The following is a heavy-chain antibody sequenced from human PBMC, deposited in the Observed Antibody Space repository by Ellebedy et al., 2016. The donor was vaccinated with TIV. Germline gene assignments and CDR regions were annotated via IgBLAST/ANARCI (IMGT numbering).Heavy chain of an antibody. D-gene: IGHD6-13*01. CDR3: AREGGPAAGTDF. J-gene: IGHJ4*02. CDR1: GYTFTSYG. V-gene: IGHV1-18*04. Sequence: ASVKVSCKASGYTFTSYGIHWVRQAPGQGLQWMGWISTYNGNTDYSQRFQGRVTMTPDTSTGTAYMELRSLRSDDPAIFYWAREGGPAAGTDFWGQGTLVTVSS. CDR2: ISTYNGNT.